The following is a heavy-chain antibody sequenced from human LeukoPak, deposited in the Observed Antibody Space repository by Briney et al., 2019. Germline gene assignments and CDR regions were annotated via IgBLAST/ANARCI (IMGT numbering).Heavy chain of an antibody. CDR3: AKEGGDSSGWFRYYYYMDV. J-gene: IGHJ6*03. CDR1: GFTLSSYG. CDR2: IWYGGSNK. Sequence: GGSLRLFCAASGFTLSSYGMHWVSEAPGKGLEWVTVIWYGGSNKYYADSVKGRFTTSRDNSKNTLYLQMNSLRAEDTAAHYCAKEGGDSSGWFRYYYYMDVWGKGTTVTVSS. D-gene: IGHD6-19*01. V-gene: IGHV3-33*06.